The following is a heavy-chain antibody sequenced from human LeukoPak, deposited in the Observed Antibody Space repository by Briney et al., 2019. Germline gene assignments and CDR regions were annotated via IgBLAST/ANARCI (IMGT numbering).Heavy chain of an antibody. D-gene: IGHD5-12*01. CDR3: ARHQYSGYQLLFFDQ. Sequence: PSETLSLTCSVSGGSFSSSSYYWGWIRQPPGKGLEWIGSIYYTGRTEYSPSLRSRVSISVDTSKNQLSLNLNSVTAADTAVYYCARHQYSGYQLLFFDQWGQGTLVTVSS. J-gene: IGHJ4*02. V-gene: IGHV4-39*01. CDR2: IYYTGRT. CDR1: GGSFSSSSYY.